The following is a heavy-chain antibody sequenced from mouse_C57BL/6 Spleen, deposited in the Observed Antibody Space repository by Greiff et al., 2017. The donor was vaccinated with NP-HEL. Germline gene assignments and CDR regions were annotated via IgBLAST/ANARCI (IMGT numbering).Heavy chain of an antibody. CDR1: GYTFTDYE. D-gene: IGHD1-1*02. CDR2: IDPETGGT. V-gene: IGHV1-15*01. J-gene: IGHJ2*01. CDR3: TRSDGGFDY. Sequence: VQLQQSGAELVRPGASVTLSCKASGYTFTDYEMHWVKQTPVHGLEWIGAIDPETGGTAYNQKFKGKAILTADKSSRTAYMELRSLTSEDSAVYYCTRSDGGFDYWGQGTTLTVSS.